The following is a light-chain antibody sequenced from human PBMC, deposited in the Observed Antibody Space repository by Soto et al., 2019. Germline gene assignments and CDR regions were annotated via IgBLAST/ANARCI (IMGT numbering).Light chain of an antibody. J-gene: IGKJ3*01. CDR1: QNVYINS. CDR3: QQYCDSPLT. CDR2: GAS. V-gene: IGKV3-20*01. Sequence: EVVLTQSPGTLSLSPGERATLSCRASQNVYINSLAWYQQKPGQPPRLLIYGASTRAAAIPDRFSGSGSGADFALSIDGLEPEDFAIYYCQQYCDSPLTVGPGTRV.